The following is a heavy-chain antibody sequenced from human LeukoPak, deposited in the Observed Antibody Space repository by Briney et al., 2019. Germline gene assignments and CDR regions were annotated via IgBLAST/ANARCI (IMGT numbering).Heavy chain of an antibody. J-gene: IGHJ6*02. CDR3: ATVPFAYSSSSSDAYYGMDV. CDR2: INPSGGST. D-gene: IGHD6-6*01. V-gene: IGHV1-46*01. Sequence: ASVKVSCKASGYTFTGYHMHWVRQAPGQGLEWMGIINPSGGSTSYAQKFQGRVTMTRDTSTDTAYMELSSLRSEDTAVYYCATVPFAYSSSSSDAYYGMDVWGQGTTVTVSS. CDR1: GYTFTGYH.